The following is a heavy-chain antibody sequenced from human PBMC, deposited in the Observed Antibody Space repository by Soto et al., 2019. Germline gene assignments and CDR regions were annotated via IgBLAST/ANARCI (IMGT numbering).Heavy chain of an antibody. CDR3: ARGWSGYSYGSPGGNWFDP. J-gene: IGHJ5*02. Sequence: PSETLSLTCTVSGGSISSGDYYWSWIRQPPGKGLEWIGYIYYSGSTYYNPSLKSRVTISVDTSKNQFSLKLSSVTAADTAVYYCARGWSGYSYGSPGGNWFDPWGQGTLVTVSS. D-gene: IGHD5-18*01. CDR1: GGSISSGDYY. CDR2: IYYSGST. V-gene: IGHV4-30-4*01.